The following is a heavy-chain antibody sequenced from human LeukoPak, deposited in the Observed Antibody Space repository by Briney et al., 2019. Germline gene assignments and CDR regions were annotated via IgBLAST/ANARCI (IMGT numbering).Heavy chain of an antibody. CDR2: ISGSGGST. CDR1: GFTFSSYP. V-gene: IGHV3-23*01. J-gene: IGHJ4*02. D-gene: IGHD1-26*01. Sequence: GGSLRLSCAASGFTFSSYPMSWVLQAPGRGLGWFSAISGSGGSTYYADSVKCRFTISRDNSKNTLYLQMNSLRAEDTAVYYCAKDLVGAPYDYWGQGTLVTVSS. CDR3: AKDLVGAPYDY.